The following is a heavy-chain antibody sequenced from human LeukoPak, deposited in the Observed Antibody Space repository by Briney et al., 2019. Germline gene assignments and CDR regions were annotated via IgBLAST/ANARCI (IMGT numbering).Heavy chain of an antibody. J-gene: IGHJ5*02. CDR3: AKVPIYYDILTGYYKGEGDNWFDP. D-gene: IGHD3-9*01. CDR2: IRYDGSNK. Sequence: GGSLRLSCAASGFTFSSYGMHWVRQAPGKGLEWVAFIRYDGSNKYYADSVKGRFTISRDNSKNTLYLQMNSLRAEDTAVYYCAKVPIYYDILTGYYKGEGDNWFDPWGQGTLVTVSS. CDR1: GFTFSSYG. V-gene: IGHV3-30*02.